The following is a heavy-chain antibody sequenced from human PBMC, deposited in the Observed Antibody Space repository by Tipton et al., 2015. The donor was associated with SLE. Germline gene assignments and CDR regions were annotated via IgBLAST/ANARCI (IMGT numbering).Heavy chain of an antibody. CDR1: GYTFTGYY. CDR3: ARVSLSYYYYGMDV. Sequence: QLVQSGPEVKKPGASVKVSCKASGYTFTGYYMHWVRQAPGQGLEWMGWINPNSGGTNYAQKFQGRVTMTRDTSISTAYMELSRLRSDDTAVYYCARVSLSYYYYGMDVWGQGTTVTVSS. V-gene: IGHV1-2*02. J-gene: IGHJ6*02. CDR2: INPNSGGT.